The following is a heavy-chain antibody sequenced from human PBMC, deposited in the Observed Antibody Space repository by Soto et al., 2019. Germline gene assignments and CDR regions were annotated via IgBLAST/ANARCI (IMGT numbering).Heavy chain of an antibody. CDR2: IIPIFGKV. CDR3: AKMGPSFEGGEGFDP. CDR1: GDTFSNFA. D-gene: IGHD3-16*01. J-gene: IGHJ5*02. V-gene: IGHV1-69*01. Sequence: QVQLVQSGAEVRKPGSSVKVSCQASGDTFSNFAITWVRQAPGQGLDWMGGIIPIFGKVYYAHKFQGRVTITADEATRPDYMVLVSLRSNETSNNNCAKMGPSFEGGEGFDPWGQGTLVTVSS.